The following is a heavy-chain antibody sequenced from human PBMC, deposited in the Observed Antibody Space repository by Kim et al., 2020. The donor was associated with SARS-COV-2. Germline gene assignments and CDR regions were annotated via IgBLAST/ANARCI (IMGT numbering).Heavy chain of an antibody. CDR1: GFTFSSYA. J-gene: IGHJ6*02. V-gene: IGHV3-30*04. CDR2: ISYDGSNK. CDR3: AREPYRGYSYGYYYYYGMDV. Sequence: GGSLRLSCAASGFTFSSYAMHWVRQAPGKGLEWVAVISYDGSNKYYADSVKGRFTISRDNSKNTLYLQMNSLRAEDTAVYYCAREPYRGYSYGYYYYYGMDVWGQGTTVTVSS. D-gene: IGHD5-18*01.